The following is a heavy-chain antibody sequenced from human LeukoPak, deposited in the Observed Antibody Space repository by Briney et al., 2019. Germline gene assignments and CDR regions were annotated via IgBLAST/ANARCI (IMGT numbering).Heavy chain of an antibody. CDR2: ILYDGRNK. Sequence: PGRALRLSCAASGFTFSSYGMHWVRQAPGKGLEWGAVILYDGRNKYYADSVKGRFTISRDNSKNTLYLQMNSLRAEDTAVYYCAKDIVVVPAAIPLPLDYWGQGTLVTVSS. CDR1: GFTFSSYG. V-gene: IGHV3-30*18. CDR3: AKDIVVVPAAIPLPLDY. J-gene: IGHJ4*02. D-gene: IGHD2-2*01.